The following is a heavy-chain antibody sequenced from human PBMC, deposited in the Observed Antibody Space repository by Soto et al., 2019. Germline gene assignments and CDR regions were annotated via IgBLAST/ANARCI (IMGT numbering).Heavy chain of an antibody. CDR2: IYSGGST. J-gene: IGHJ4*02. D-gene: IGHD3-16*01. CDR1: GFTVSTKY. CDR3: ARDPWATDY. V-gene: IGHV3-66*01. Sequence: EVQLVESGGGLVQPGGSLRLSCAASGFTVSTKYMSWVRQAPGKGLEWVSVIYSGGSTFYADYVRGSFTIPRDNSKNTVNLHMNSLGAEDTAVYYCARDPWATDYWGQGTLVTVSS.